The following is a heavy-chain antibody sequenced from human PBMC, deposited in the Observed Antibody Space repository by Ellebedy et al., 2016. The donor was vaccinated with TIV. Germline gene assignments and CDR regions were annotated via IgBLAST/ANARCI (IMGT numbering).Heavy chain of an antibody. CDR3: ARVYSGSHVGSNWLDP. D-gene: IGHD1-26*01. J-gene: IGHJ5*01. CDR1: GYTFISYF. Sequence: AASVKVSCKTSGYTFISYFLHWVRRAPGQGLEWLGRVNPGNGHTIYAQKFQDRISMTRDTSTDTVYMELTSLKFDDTAVYFCARVYSGSHVGSNWLDPWGQGTTVTVSS. V-gene: IGHV1-46*01. CDR2: VNPGNGHT.